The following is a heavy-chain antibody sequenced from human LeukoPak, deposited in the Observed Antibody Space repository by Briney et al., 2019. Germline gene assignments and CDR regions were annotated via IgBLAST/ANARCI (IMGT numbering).Heavy chain of an antibody. D-gene: IGHD1-26*01. CDR3: ARRKSSGSYPEIYFDY. Sequence: GGSLRLSCAASGFTFSDYYMSWIRQAPGKGLEWVSYISTSSSYTNYADSVKGRFTISGDNAKNSLYLQMNSLRAEDTAVYYCARRKSSGSYPEIYFDYWGQGTLVTVSS. V-gene: IGHV3-11*06. CDR2: ISTSSSYT. J-gene: IGHJ4*02. CDR1: GFTFSDYY.